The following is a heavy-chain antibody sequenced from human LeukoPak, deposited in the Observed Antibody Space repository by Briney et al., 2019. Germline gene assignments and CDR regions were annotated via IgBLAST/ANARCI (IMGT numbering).Heavy chain of an antibody. J-gene: IGHJ4*02. V-gene: IGHV4-59*01. D-gene: IGHD6-19*01. Sequence: SETLSLTCTDSGGSISSYYWSWIRQPPGKGLEWIGYIYYSGSTNYNPSLKSRVTISVDTSKNQFSLKLSSVTAADTAVYYCARASSGWYYFDYWGQGTLVTVSS. CDR2: IYYSGST. CDR1: GGSISSYY. CDR3: ARASSGWYYFDY.